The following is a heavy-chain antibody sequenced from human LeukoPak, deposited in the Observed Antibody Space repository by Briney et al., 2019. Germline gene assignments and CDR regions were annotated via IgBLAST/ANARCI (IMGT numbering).Heavy chain of an antibody. CDR1: GYTFTSYG. V-gene: IGHV1-18*01. J-gene: IGHJ4*02. CDR2: ISAYNGNT. Sequence: ASVKVSCKASGYTFTSYGISWVRQAPGQGLEWMGWISAYNGNTNYAQKLQGRVAMTTDTSTSTAYMELRSLRSDGTAVYYCARASYGEKDFDYWGQGTLVTVSS. D-gene: IGHD1-26*01. CDR3: ARASYGEKDFDY.